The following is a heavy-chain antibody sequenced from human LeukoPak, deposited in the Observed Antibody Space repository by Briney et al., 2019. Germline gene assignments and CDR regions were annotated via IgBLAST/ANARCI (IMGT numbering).Heavy chain of an antibody. CDR1: GFTFDDYA. CDR3: ARDPYYYGSGKEGFDP. CDR2: ISWNSGSI. D-gene: IGHD3-10*01. Sequence: GGSLRLSCAASGFTFDDYAMHWVRQAPGKGLEWVSGISWNSGSIGYADSVKGRFTISRDNAKNSLYLQMNSLRAEDTAVYYCARDPYYYGSGKEGFDPWGQGTLVTVSS. V-gene: IGHV3-9*01. J-gene: IGHJ5*02.